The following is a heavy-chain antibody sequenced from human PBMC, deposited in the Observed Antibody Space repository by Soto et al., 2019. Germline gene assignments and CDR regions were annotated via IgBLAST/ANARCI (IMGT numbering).Heavy chain of an antibody. Sequence: QVQLQESGPGLVKPSETLSLRCTVSDGSITGYYWSWVRQPAGKGLEWIGRIYSTGNANYNPSLTSRVTMSVDTSQNRFSLELTSVTAAETAMYYCVRGDVFDIWGRGTKVTVSS. CDR2: IYSTGNA. D-gene: IGHD3-10*01. J-gene: IGHJ3*02. CDR1: DGSITGYY. CDR3: VRGDVFDI. V-gene: IGHV4-4*07.